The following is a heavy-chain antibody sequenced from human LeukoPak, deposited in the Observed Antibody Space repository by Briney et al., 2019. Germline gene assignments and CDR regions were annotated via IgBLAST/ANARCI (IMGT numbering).Heavy chain of an antibody. J-gene: IGHJ5*02. CDR1: GYTFTSYA. V-gene: IGHV7-4-1*02. CDR2: INTNTGNP. D-gene: IGHD3-10*01. CDR3: ARDLYYGSGSYSRWFDP. Sequence: ASVKVSCKASGYTFTSYAMNWVRQAPGQGLEGMGWINTNTGNPTYAQGFTGRFVFSLDTSVSTAYLQISSLKAEDTAVYYCARDLYYGSGSYSRWFDPWGQGTLVTVSS.